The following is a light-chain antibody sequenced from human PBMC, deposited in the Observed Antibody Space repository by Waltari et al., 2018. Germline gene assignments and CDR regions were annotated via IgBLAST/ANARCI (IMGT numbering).Light chain of an antibody. V-gene: IGKV4-1*01. CDR1: QSVLYSSINKNY. Sequence: DIVMTQSPDSLAVSLGERATINCKSSQSVLYSSINKNYLAWYQQKPGQPPKLLIYWASTRESGVPDRFSGSGSGTDFTLTISSLQAEDVAIYYCQHYYSTPYTFGQGTKLEIK. J-gene: IGKJ2*01. CDR2: WAS. CDR3: QHYYSTPYT.